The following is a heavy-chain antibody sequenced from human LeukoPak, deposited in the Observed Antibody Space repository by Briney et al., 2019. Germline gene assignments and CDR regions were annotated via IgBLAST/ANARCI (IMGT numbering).Heavy chain of an antibody. J-gene: IGHJ4*02. Sequence: GASVKVSCKASGYTFTSYDINWVRQATGQGLEWMGWMDPNSGNTGYAQKFQGRVTMTRNTSISTAYMELSSLRSEDTVVYYCARATMVRGVPTGSLYYFDYWGQGTLVTVSS. CDR2: MDPNSGNT. CDR1: GYTFTSYD. CDR3: ARATMVRGVPTGSLYYFDY. V-gene: IGHV1-8*01. D-gene: IGHD3-10*01.